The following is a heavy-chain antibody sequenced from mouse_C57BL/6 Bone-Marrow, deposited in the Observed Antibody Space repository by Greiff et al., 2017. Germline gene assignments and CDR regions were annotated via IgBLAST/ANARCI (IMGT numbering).Heavy chain of an antibody. CDR1: GYTFTSYG. V-gene: IGHV1-81*01. CDR3: AGGGLGRFAY. CDR2: IYPRSGNT. D-gene: IGHD4-1*01. J-gene: IGHJ3*01. Sequence: VQLVESGAELARPGASVKLSCKASGYTFTSYGISWVKQRPGQGLEWIGEIYPRSGNTYYNEKFKGKATLTADKSSSTAYMELRSLTSEDSAVYVCAGGGLGRFAYGGQGTLVTVSA.